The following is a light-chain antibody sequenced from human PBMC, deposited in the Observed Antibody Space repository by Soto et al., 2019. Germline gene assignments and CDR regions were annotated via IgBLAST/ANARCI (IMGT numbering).Light chain of an antibody. V-gene: IGKV3-20*01. J-gene: IGKJ1*01. Sequence: ELVLTQSPGTLSLSPGERATLSCRASQSVSSSYLAWYQQNPGQAPRLLIYGASSRATGIPDRFSGSGSGTDFTLTISSLEPEDFAVYYCQQDGSSQSFGQGTKVDSK. CDR1: QSVSSSY. CDR2: GAS. CDR3: QQDGSSQS.